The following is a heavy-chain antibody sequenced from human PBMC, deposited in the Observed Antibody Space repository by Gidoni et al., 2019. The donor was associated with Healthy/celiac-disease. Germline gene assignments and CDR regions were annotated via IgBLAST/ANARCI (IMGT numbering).Heavy chain of an antibody. V-gene: IGHV1-46*01. CDR3: ARDEDIVVVPAGGGYFQH. CDR2: INPSGGST. Sequence: QVQLVQSGAEVKKPGASVQDSCMASGYTFTSYYMHWVRQHPGQGIEWMGIINPSGGSTSYAQKFQGRVTMTRDTSTSTVYMELSSLRSEDTAVYYCARDEDIVVVPAGGGYFQHWGQGTLVTVSS. D-gene: IGHD2-2*01. CDR1: GYTFTSYY. J-gene: IGHJ1*01.